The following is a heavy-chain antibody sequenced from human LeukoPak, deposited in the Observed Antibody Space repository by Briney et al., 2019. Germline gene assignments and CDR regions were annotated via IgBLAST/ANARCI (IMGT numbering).Heavy chain of an antibody. Sequence: SETLSLTCTVSGGSISSHYWSWIRQPPGKGLEWIGYIYYSGSTNYNPSLKSRVTISVDTSKNQFSLKLSSVTAADTAVYYCARDQYYYDSSGYYYYYGMDVWGQGTTVTVSS. CDR2: IYYSGST. V-gene: IGHV4-59*11. J-gene: IGHJ6*02. CDR1: GGSISSHY. D-gene: IGHD3-22*01. CDR3: ARDQYYYDSSGYYYYYGMDV.